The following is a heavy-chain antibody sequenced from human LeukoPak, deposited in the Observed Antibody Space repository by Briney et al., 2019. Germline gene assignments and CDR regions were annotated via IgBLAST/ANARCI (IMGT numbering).Heavy chain of an antibody. CDR1: GGSFSGYY. D-gene: IGHD6-19*01. CDR3: ARGLQSAVAPAQYFDL. Sequence: SETLSLTCAVCGGSFSGYYWSWRRQPPGKGLEWIGEINHSGSTNYNPSLKSRVTISVDTSKNQFSLKLSSVTAADTAVYYCARGLQSAVAPAQYFDLWGRGTLVTVSS. V-gene: IGHV4-34*01. J-gene: IGHJ2*01. CDR2: INHSGST.